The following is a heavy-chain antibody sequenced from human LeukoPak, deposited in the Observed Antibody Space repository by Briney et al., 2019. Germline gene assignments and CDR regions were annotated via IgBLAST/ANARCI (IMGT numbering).Heavy chain of an antibody. D-gene: IGHD2-15*01. J-gene: IGHJ4*02. CDR2: IFYSGST. CDR1: GDSIGSSTYY. Sequence: SETLSLTCTVSGDSIGSSTYYWGWIRQPPGKGPEWIGSIFYSGSTFYKPSLESRLTMSVKMSKNQFSLRLSSVTAADTAVHYCARIPCTGGSCYYFDSWGQGILVIVSS. CDR3: ARIPCTGGSCYYFDS. V-gene: IGHV4-39*01.